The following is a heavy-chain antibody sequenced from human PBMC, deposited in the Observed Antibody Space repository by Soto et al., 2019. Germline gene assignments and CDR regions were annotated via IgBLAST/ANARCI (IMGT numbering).Heavy chain of an antibody. V-gene: IGHV3-23*01. CDR2: ISRSGDDT. CDR1: GFNLRTHV. Sequence: EVQLLQSGGDVVQPGGSLRLSCAASGFNLRTHVMSWVRQAPGKGLEWVSTISRSGDDTYYADSVKGRFTISRDNSRDTLYLQMNSLRADDTAFYFWATIGPYDCGDYWGQGTLVTVSS. CDR3: ATIGPYDCGDY. J-gene: IGHJ4*02. D-gene: IGHD2-21*02.